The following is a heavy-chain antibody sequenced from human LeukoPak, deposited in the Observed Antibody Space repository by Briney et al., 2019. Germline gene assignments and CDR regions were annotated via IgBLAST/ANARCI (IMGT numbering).Heavy chain of an antibody. D-gene: IGHD6-13*01. Sequence: GGSLRLSCAASGFTFSSYWMSWVRQAPGKGLEWVANIKQDGGEKYYVDSVKGRFTISRDNAKNSLYLQMNSLRAEDTAVYYCARDRRTSSWYENYYGMDVWGKGTTVTVSS. J-gene: IGHJ6*04. CDR1: GFTFSSYW. CDR2: IKQDGGEK. V-gene: IGHV3-7*03. CDR3: ARDRRTSSWYENYYGMDV.